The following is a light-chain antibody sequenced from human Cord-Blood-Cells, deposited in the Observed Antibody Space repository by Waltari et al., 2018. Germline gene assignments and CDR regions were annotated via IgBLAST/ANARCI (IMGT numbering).Light chain of an antibody. Sequence: QSALTQPASVSGSPGQSSSISCTRTSSDVGGYNYVPWYQQHPGKAPKLMIYDVSTRPSGVSNLFSGSKSGNTASLTISGLQAEDEADYYCSSYTSSSTWVFGGGTKLTVL. CDR3: SSYTSSSTWV. CDR1: SSDVGGYNY. J-gene: IGLJ3*02. V-gene: IGLV2-14*03. CDR2: DVS.